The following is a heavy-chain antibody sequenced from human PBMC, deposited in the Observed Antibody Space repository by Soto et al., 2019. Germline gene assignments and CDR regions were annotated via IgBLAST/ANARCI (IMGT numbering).Heavy chain of an antibody. Sequence: PGGSLRLSCAASGFPFSNYGMHWVRQAPGKGLEWVAVISYLGTNRYIADSLKGRFTVSRDNSKNTLYLEMNSLRLEDTAVYYCAKGQFGTTWYVGWFDPWGQGTLVTVSS. V-gene: IGHV3-30*18. CDR2: ISYLGTNR. CDR1: GFPFSNYG. J-gene: IGHJ5*02. CDR3: AKGQFGTTWYVGWFDP. D-gene: IGHD1-1*01.